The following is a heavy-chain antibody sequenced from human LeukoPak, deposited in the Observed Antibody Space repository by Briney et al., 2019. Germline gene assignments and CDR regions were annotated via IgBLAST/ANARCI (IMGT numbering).Heavy chain of an antibody. Sequence: GGSLRLSCAASGFTFSSYRMNWVRQAPGKGLEWVSYISTSSSTIYYADSVKGRFTISRDNAKNSLYLQMNSLRDEDTAVYYCARDYRSSSGWTVDYWGQGTLVTVSS. D-gene: IGHD6-19*01. J-gene: IGHJ4*02. CDR3: ARDYRSSSGWTVDY. V-gene: IGHV3-48*02. CDR1: GFTFSSYR. CDR2: ISTSSSTI.